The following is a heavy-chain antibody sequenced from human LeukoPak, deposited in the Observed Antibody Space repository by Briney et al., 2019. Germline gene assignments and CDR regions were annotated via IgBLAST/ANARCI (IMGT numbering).Heavy chain of an antibody. Sequence: ASVKVSCKASGYTFTGYYMHWVRQAPGQGLEWMGWINPNSGGTNYAQKFQGRVTMTRDTSISTAYMELSRLRSDDTAVYYCARPYYYDSSGYYLDYFDYWGQGTLVTVSS. D-gene: IGHD3-22*01. J-gene: IGHJ4*02. CDR2: INPNSGGT. CDR3: ARPYYYDSSGYYLDYFDY. CDR1: GYTFTGYY. V-gene: IGHV1-2*02.